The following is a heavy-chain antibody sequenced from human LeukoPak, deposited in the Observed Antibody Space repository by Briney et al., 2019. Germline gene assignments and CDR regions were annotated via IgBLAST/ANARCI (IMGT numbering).Heavy chain of an antibody. J-gene: IGHJ4*02. CDR2: ISYDGSNK. Sequence: PGGSLRLSCAASGFTFSSYAMHWVRQAPGKGLEWVAVISYDGSNKYYADSVKGRFTISRDNSKNTLYLQMNSLRAEDTAVYYCARDLGPPYGDYVGPLDYWGQGTLVTVSS. V-gene: IGHV3-30-3*01. D-gene: IGHD4-17*01. CDR1: GFTFSSYA. CDR3: ARDLGPPYGDYVGPLDY.